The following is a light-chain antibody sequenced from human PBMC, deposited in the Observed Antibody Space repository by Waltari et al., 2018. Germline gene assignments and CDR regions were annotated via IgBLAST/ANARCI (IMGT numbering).Light chain of an antibody. V-gene: IGLV1-40*01. CDR3: QSYDISLSAWV. CDR1: SPNLGAGSV. Sequence: QSVLAQPPSVSGAPGQSVAISCPGSSPNLGAGSVVPWYQHLPGTAPQPPIFGNTNRPSGVPDRFSGSKSGTSASLAITGLQAEDEADYYCQSYDISLSAWVFGGGTKLTVL. CDR2: GNT. J-gene: IGLJ3*02.